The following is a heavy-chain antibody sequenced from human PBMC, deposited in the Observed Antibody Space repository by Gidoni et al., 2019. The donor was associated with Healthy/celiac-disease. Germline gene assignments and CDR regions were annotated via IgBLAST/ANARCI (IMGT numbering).Heavy chain of an antibody. CDR1: GFTFSSYS. CDR3: ASFSITYRYFDL. Sequence: EVQLVESGGGLVKPGGSLRLSCAASGFTFSSYSLNWVRQAPGKGLEWVSSISSSSSYIYYADSVKGRFTISRDNAKNSLYLQMNSLRAEDTAVYYCASFSITYRYFDLWGRGTLVTVSS. J-gene: IGHJ2*01. D-gene: IGHD1-20*01. CDR2: ISSSSSYI. V-gene: IGHV3-21*01.